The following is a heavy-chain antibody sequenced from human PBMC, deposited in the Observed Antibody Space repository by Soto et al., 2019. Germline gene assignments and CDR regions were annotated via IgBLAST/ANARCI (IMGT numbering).Heavy chain of an antibody. CDR2: IFYTGST. CDR3: ARVGSSGWSPDY. V-gene: IGHV4-59*11. J-gene: IGHJ4*02. Sequence: SETLSLTCTVSGGSISGHYWIWIRQSPGKGLEWIGYIFYTGSTNYNPSLKSRVTLSVDTSKNQFSLRLSSVTAADTAVYYCARVGSSGWSPDYWGQGTLVTVSS. D-gene: IGHD6-19*01. CDR1: GGSISGHY.